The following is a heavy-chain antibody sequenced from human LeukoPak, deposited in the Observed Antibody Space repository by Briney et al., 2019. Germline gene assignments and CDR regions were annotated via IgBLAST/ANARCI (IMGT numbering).Heavy chain of an antibody. CDR3: ASGSGSRGLDYYYGMDV. V-gene: IGHV3-48*04. CDR1: GFTFSSYS. D-gene: IGHD6-19*01. J-gene: IGHJ6*02. Sequence: GGSLRLSCAASGFTFSSYSMNWVRRAPGKGLEWVSYISSSSSTIYYADSVKGRFTISRDNAKNSLYLQMNSLRAEDTAVYYCASGSGSRGLDYYYGMDVWGQGTTVTVSS. CDR2: ISSSSSTI.